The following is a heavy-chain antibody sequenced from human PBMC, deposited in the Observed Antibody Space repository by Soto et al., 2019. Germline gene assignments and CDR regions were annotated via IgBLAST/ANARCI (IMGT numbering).Heavy chain of an antibody. Sequence: GGSLRLSSAASGFTFSSYSMNWVRQAPGKGLEWVSYISSSSSTIYYADSVKGRFTISRDNAKNSLYLQMNSLRAEDTAVYYCARDPSDYYYDSSGCLGLDAFDIWGQGTMVT. D-gene: IGHD3-22*01. CDR1: GFTFSSYS. CDR3: ARDPSDYYYDSSGCLGLDAFDI. J-gene: IGHJ3*02. CDR2: ISSSSSTI. V-gene: IGHV3-48*01.